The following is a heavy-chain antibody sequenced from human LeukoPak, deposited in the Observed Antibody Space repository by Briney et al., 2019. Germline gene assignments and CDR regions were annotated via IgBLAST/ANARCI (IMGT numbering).Heavy chain of an antibody. D-gene: IGHD3-22*01. J-gene: IGHJ4*02. CDR1: GYSFSTYW. CDR2: IYLGDSST. Sequence: GESLKISCKGSGYSFSTYWIAWVRQMPGKGLEWMGIIYLGDSSTRYSPSFQGQVTISADKSISTAYLQWSSLKASDTAMYYRARPAGSSGFLDYWGQGTLVTVSS. V-gene: IGHV5-51*01. CDR3: ARPAGSSGFLDY.